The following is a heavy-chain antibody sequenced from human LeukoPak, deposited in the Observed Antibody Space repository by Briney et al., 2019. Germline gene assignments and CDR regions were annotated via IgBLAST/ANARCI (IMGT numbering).Heavy chain of an antibody. J-gene: IGHJ3*02. Sequence: GGSLRLSCAASGFTFSHYSMNWVRQAPGRGLEWVSSISSSSDFLYYADSVRGRFTISRDNANNSLFLQINSLRAEDTAVYYCAKAATGTRNAFDIWGQGTMVTVSS. CDR3: AKAATGTRNAFDI. D-gene: IGHD6-13*01. V-gene: IGHV3-21*01. CDR1: GFTFSHYS. CDR2: ISSSSDFL.